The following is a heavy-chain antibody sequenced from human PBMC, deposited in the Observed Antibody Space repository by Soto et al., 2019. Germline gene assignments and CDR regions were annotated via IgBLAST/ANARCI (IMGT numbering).Heavy chain of an antibody. CDR2: ISSSGSTI. Sequence: GGSLRLSCAASGYTFSTFNMNWVRQAPGKGLEWVSYISSSGSTIYYADYVKGRFTISRDNAKNSLYLQMNSLRDEDTAVYYCAREGEGHCISSSCLNWFDPWGQGTMVTVSS. D-gene: IGHD2-2*01. CDR3: AREGEGHCISSSCLNWFDP. CDR1: GYTFSTFN. J-gene: IGHJ5*02. V-gene: IGHV3-48*02.